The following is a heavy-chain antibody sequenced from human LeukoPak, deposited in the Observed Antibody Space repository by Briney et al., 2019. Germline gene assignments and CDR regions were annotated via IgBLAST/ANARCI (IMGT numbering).Heavy chain of an antibody. D-gene: IGHD2-15*01. CDR2: IYTSGST. Sequence: SETLSLTCTVSGGSISSYYWSWIRQPAGKGLEWIGRIYTSGSTNYNSSLKSRVTMSVDTSKNQFSLKLSSVTAADTAVYYCARSSVYCSGGSCYLGEFDYWGQGTLVTVSS. J-gene: IGHJ4*02. V-gene: IGHV4-4*07. CDR1: GGSISSYY. CDR3: ARSSVYCSGGSCYLGEFDY.